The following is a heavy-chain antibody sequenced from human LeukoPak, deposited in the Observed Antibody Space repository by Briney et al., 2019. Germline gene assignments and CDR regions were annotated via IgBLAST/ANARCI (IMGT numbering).Heavy chain of an antibody. V-gene: IGHV3-23*01. CDR2: LSGSGDKT. CDR3: AKDLNYGFDY. J-gene: IGHJ4*02. CDR1: GFTVSSNY. D-gene: IGHD4-11*01. Sequence: PGGSLRLSCAASGFTVSSNYMSWVRQAPGRGLEWVSALSGSGDKTFYADSVKGRFTISRDNSRNTLYLQMNSLRAEDTAVYYCAKDLNYGFDYWGQGTLVTVSS.